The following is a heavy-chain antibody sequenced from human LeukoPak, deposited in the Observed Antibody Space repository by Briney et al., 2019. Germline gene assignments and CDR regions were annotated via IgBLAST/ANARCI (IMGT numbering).Heavy chain of an antibody. J-gene: IGHJ4*02. CDR2: IWYDGGNK. CDR1: GFTFSSYG. CDR3: ARGPYSSSSGSGDY. V-gene: IGHV3-33*01. Sequence: GGSLRLSCAASGFTFSSYGMHWVRQAPGKGLEWVAVIWYDGGNKHYADSVKGRFTISRDNARNTLFLQMNSLRAEDTAVYYCARGPYSSSSGSGDYWGQGTLVTVSS. D-gene: IGHD6-13*01.